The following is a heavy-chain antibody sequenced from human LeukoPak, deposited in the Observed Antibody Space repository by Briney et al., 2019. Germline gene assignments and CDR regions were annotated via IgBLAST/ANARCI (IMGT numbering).Heavy chain of an antibody. D-gene: IGHD3-10*01. CDR2: IYYSGST. J-gene: IGHJ5*02. Sequence: SETLSLTCTVSGGSISSSSYYWGWIRQPPGKGLEWIGSIYYSGSTYYNPSLKSRVTISVDTSKNQFSLKLSSVTAADTAVYYCARAAPITMVRGVIHWFDPWGQGTLVTVSS. CDR1: GGSISSSSYY. V-gene: IGHV4-39*07. CDR3: ARAAPITMVRGVIHWFDP.